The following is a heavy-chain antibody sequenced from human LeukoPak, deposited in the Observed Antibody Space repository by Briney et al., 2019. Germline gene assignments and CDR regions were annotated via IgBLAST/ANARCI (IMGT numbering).Heavy chain of an antibody. CDR3: ARQSGYCSGGSCYYGSFVDY. CDR2: IYPGDSDT. J-gene: IGHJ4*02. Sequence: GEPLKISCKGSGYSFTSCWIGWVRQMPGKGLEWMGIIYPGDSDTRYSPSFQGQITISVDKSISTAYLQWSSLKASDTAMYYCARQSGYCSGGSCYYGSFVDYWGQGTLVTVFS. V-gene: IGHV5-51*01. D-gene: IGHD2-15*01. CDR1: GYSFTSCW.